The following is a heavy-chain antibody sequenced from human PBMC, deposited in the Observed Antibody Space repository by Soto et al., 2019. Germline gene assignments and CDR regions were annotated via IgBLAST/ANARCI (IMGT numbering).Heavy chain of an antibody. CDR1: GYTFTSYD. Sequence: ASVKVSCKDSGYTFTSYDINWVRQATGQGLEWMGWMNPNSGNTGYAQKFQGRVTMTRNTSISTAYMELSSLRSEDTAVYYCAREPLLLGYCSGGSCYSDAFDIWGQGTMVTVSS. J-gene: IGHJ3*02. CDR2: MNPNSGNT. CDR3: AREPLLLGYCSGGSCYSDAFDI. V-gene: IGHV1-8*01. D-gene: IGHD2-15*01.